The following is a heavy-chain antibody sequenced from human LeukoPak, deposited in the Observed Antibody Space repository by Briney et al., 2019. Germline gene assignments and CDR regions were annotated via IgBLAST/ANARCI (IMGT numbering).Heavy chain of an antibody. J-gene: IGHJ4*02. D-gene: IGHD3-16*01. CDR1: GFTFSDYE. V-gene: IGHV3-48*03. CDR3: VRGMGGGVSNFDY. CDR2: ISISGTTI. Sequence: GGSLRLSCAASGFTFSDYEMNWVRQAPGKGLEWLSHISISGTTIHYADSVKGRFTISRDNAKNSVYLQMNSLRAEDTAVYYCVRGMGGGVSNFDYWGQGTLVTVSS.